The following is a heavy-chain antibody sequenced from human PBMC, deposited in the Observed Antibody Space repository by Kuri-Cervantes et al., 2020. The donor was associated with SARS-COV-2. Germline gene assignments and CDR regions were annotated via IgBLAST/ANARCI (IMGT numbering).Heavy chain of an antibody. Sequence: GGSLRLSCAASGFTFSSYSMNWVRQAPGKGLEWVSSISSSSSYIYYADSVKGRFTISRDNAKNSLYLQMNSLRAEDTAVYYCTTELLWFGENLGFDYWGQGTLVTVSS. CDR1: GFTFSSYS. CDR3: TTELLWFGENLGFDY. V-gene: IGHV3-21*01. CDR2: ISSSSSYI. J-gene: IGHJ4*02. D-gene: IGHD3-10*01.